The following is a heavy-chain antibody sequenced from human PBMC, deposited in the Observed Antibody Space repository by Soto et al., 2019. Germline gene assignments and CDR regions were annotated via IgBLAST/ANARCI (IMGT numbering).Heavy chain of an antibody. V-gene: IGHV1-69*02. CDR1: GGTFSSYT. CDR3: ARGREWFRWDCNSGCDY. Sequence: GASVKVSCKASGGTFSSYTISWVRQAPGQGLEWMGRIIPILGIANYAQKFQGRVTITADKSTSTAYMELSSLRSEDTAVYYCARGREWFRWDCNSGCDYWGQGTLVTVSS. CDR2: IIPILGIA. J-gene: IGHJ4*02. D-gene: IGHD3-3*01.